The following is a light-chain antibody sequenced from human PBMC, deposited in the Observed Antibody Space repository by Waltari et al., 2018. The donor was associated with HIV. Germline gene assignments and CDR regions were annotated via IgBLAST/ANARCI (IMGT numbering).Light chain of an antibody. V-gene: IGLV2-8*01. CDR2: EVT. CDR3: SSYGDSLRVL. CDR1: SSDIGPYDS. Sequence: QSALTQPPSASGSLGQSVTISCTGSSSDIGPYDSVSWFQHHPRSAPKLLLYEVTRRPSTVSDRFSGSRSGSTAFLTVAGLQPDDEATYFCSSYGDSLRVLFGGGTNVTVL. J-gene: IGLJ3*02.